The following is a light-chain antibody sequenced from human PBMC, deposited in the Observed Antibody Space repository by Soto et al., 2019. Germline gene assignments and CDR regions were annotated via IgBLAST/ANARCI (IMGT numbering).Light chain of an antibody. CDR1: QDITNF. CDR3: QQYDNLPPFT. J-gene: IGKJ3*01. CDR2: DAS. V-gene: IGKV1-33*01. Sequence: DIQMPQSPSSLFASVGDRVTIPCQASQDITNFLNWYQQKPGTAPKLLIYDASNLETGVPSRFSGSGSGTDFTFTISSLQPEDIATYYCQQYDNLPPFTFGPGTKVDIK.